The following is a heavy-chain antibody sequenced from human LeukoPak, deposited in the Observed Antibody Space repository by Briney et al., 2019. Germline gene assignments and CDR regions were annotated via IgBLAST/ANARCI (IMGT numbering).Heavy chain of an antibody. V-gene: IGHV3-30-3*01. Sequence: PGGSLRLSCAASGFTFSSYAMHWVRQAPGKGLEWVAVISYDGSNKYYADSVKGRFTISRDNAKNSLYLQMNSLRAEDTAVYYCARDLPSGSGSYYKRPLYFDYWGQGTLVTVSS. D-gene: IGHD3-10*01. CDR2: ISYDGSNK. J-gene: IGHJ4*02. CDR3: ARDLPSGSGSYYKRPLYFDY. CDR1: GFTFSSYA.